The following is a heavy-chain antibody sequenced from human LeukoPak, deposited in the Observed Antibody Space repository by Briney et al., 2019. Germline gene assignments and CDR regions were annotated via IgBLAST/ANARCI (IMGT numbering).Heavy chain of an antibody. J-gene: IGHJ3*01. Sequence: GGSLRLSCAASGFTVSSNSMSWVRQAPGKGLEWVAIIWYDGSNEHYADSVKGRFTISRDNSENTLYLQMNSLRAEDTAVYYCARIGEQESFDFWGQGTMVTVSS. CDR2: IWYDGSNE. D-gene: IGHD1-26*01. CDR3: ARIGEQESFDF. V-gene: IGHV3-33*08. CDR1: GFTVSSNS.